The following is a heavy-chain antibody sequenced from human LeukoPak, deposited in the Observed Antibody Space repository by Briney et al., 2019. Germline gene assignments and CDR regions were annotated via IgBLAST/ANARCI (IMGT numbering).Heavy chain of an antibody. CDR1: GGSISNYY. CDR2: IYYSGST. D-gene: IGHD3-10*01. V-gene: IGHV4-59*01. J-gene: IGHJ4*02. Sequence: SETLSLTCTVSGGSISNYYWTWIRQPPGKGLEWIGFIYYSGSTNYNPSLNSRVTISVDTSKNQFSLKLSSVTAADTAVYYRARDAYNYGSWYFDYWGQGILVTVSS. CDR3: ARDAYNYGSWYFDY.